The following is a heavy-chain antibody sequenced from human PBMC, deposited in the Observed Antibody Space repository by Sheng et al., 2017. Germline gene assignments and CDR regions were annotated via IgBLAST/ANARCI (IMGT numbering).Heavy chain of an antibody. Sequence: QVQLQESGPGLVKPSQTLSLTCTVSGGSISSGGYYWSWIRQHPGKGLEWIGYIYYSGSTYYNPSLKSRVTISVDTSKNQFSLKLSSVTAADTAVYYCARGRATMVRGVSGRDYWGQGNPGSPSPQ. J-gene: IGHJ4*02. CDR3: ARGRATMVRGVSGRDY. D-gene: IGHD3-10*01. V-gene: IGHV4-31*03. CDR1: GGSISSGGYY. CDR2: IYYSGST.